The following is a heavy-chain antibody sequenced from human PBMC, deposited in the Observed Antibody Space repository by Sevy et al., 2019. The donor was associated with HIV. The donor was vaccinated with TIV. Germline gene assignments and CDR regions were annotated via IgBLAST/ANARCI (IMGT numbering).Heavy chain of an antibody. J-gene: IGHJ6*02. CDR2: ISGSGGST. Sequence: GGSLRLSCTASGFTFGDYAMSWFRQAPGKGLEWVSAISGSGGSTYYADSVKGRFTISRDNSKNTLYLQMNSLRAEDTAVYYCAKDLYYGMDVWGQGTTVTVSS. V-gene: IGHV3-23*01. CDR1: GFTFGDYA. CDR3: AKDLYYGMDV.